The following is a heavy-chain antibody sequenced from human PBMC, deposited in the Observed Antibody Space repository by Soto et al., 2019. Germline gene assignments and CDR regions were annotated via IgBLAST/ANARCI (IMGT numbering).Heavy chain of an antibody. J-gene: IGHJ4*02. CDR2: IIPIFGTA. CDR3: ARGYYYDSSGPARASYYYFNY. Sequence: SVKVSCKASGGTFSSYAISWVRQAPGQGLEWMGGIIPIFGTANYAQKFQGRVTITADESTSTAYMELSSLRSEDTAVYYCARGYYYDSSGPARASYYYFNYWGQGTLVTVSS. CDR1: GGTFSSYA. D-gene: IGHD3-22*01. V-gene: IGHV1-69*13.